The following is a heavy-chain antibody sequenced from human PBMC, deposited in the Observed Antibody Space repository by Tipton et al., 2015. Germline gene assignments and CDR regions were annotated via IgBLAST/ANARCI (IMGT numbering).Heavy chain of an antibody. D-gene: IGHD5-24*01. CDR3: ARDLEHGMDV. Sequence: QLVQSGAEVKRPGASVTVSCKGSGYAFTSCGVSWVRLAPGQGLEWMGWISGYTGDTNTAQKFQDRLTMTTDTSTSTAYMELRSLTSDDTAVYYCARDLEHGMDVWGQGTTVTVSS. CDR1: GYAFTSCG. V-gene: IGHV1-18*01. CDR2: ISGYTGDT. J-gene: IGHJ6*02.